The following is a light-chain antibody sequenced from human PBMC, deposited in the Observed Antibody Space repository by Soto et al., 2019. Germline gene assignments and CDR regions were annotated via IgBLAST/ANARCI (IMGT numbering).Light chain of an antibody. Sequence: IQLTQSPSSLSASVGDRVTITCRASQGISSDLAWYQQKPGKAPKLLIYSASTLQNGVPSRFSGSGSGTDFTLTISVLLPEHRAPRYRLLPNTYPVTFGHSTR. V-gene: IGKV1-9*01. CDR3: LLPNTYPVT. CDR1: QGISSD. CDR2: SAS. J-gene: IGKJ5*01.